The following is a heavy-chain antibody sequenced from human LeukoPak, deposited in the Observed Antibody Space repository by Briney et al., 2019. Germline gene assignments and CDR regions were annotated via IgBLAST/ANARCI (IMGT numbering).Heavy chain of an antibody. Sequence: GGSLRLSCAASGFTFSSYGMHWVRQAPGKGLEWVAFIRYDGSNKYYADSVKGRFTISRDNSKNTLYLQMNSLRAEDTAVYYCAKSGYGDIVVVPAAKPLDYWGQGTLVTVSS. D-gene: IGHD2-2*02. J-gene: IGHJ4*02. CDR1: GFTFSSYG. CDR2: IRYDGSNK. CDR3: AKSGYGDIVVVPAAKPLDY. V-gene: IGHV3-30*02.